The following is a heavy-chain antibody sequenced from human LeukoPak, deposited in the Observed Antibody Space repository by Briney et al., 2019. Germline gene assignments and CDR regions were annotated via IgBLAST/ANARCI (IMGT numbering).Heavy chain of an antibody. Sequence: GGSLRLSCAASGFTFSSYWMSWVRQAPGKGLEWVANIKQDGSEKYYVDSVKGRFTISRDSAKNSLYLQMNSLRAEDTAVYYCARVRSMVVTPGFSDYWGQGTLVTVSS. CDR1: GFTFSSYW. V-gene: IGHV3-7*01. J-gene: IGHJ4*02. CDR3: ARVRSMVVTPGFSDY. D-gene: IGHD4-23*01. CDR2: IKQDGSEK.